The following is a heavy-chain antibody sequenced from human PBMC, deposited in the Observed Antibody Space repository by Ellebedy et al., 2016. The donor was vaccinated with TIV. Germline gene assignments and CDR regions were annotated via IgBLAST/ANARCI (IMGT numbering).Heavy chain of an antibody. CDR1: GFTFSNYW. V-gene: IGHV3-74*01. CDR3: ARWRVDCYDY. Sequence: GESLKISXAASGFTFSNYWMHWVRQAPGKGLVWVSRITSDGSTTTYADSVKGRFTISRDNAKNTLYLQMSSLRAEDTAVYFCARWRVDCYDYWGQGTLVTVSS. D-gene: IGHD5-24*01. J-gene: IGHJ4*02. CDR2: ITSDGSTT.